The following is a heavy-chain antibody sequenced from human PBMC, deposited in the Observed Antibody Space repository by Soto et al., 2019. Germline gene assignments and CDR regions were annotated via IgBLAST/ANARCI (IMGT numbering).Heavy chain of an antibody. D-gene: IGHD5-18*01. CDR2: ISSSSSYI. Sequence: EVQLVESGGGLVKPGGSLRLSCAASGFTFSSYSMNWVRQAPGKGLEWVSSISSSSSYIYYADSVKGRFTISRDNAKKSPYLQINSLRGEDAAVYYCAGYRVQLWSEFDYWGQGTLVTVSS. CDR3: AGYRVQLWSEFDY. CDR1: GFTFSSYS. V-gene: IGHV3-21*01. J-gene: IGHJ4*02.